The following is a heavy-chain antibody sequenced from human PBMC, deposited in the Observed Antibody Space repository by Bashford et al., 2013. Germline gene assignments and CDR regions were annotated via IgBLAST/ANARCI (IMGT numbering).Heavy chain of an antibody. V-gene: IGHV4-39*01. CDR2: IYYSGST. CDR3: ASLISWSGPQNWFDP. J-gene: IGHJ5*02. D-gene: IGHD6-13*01. Sequence: SETLSLTCTVSGGSISSSSYYWGWIRQPPGKGLEWIGSIYYSGSTYYNPSLKSRVTISVDTSKNQFSLKLSSVTAADTAVYYCASLISWSGPQNWFDPWGQGTLVTVSS. CDR1: GGSISSSSYY.